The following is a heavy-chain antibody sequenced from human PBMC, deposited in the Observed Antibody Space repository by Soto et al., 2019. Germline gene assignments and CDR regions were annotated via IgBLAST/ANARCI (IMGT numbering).Heavy chain of an antibody. Sequence: GGSLRLSCAASGFTFSSYAMSWVRQAPGKGLEWVSGISGTGGSTYYADSVKGRFTISRDNSKNTLYLQMNSLRAEDTAVYYCAKEIMEWIVVVVAATSWGMDVWGQGTTVTVSS. CDR2: ISGTGGST. CDR1: GFTFSSYA. J-gene: IGHJ6*02. CDR3: AKEIMEWIVVVVAATSWGMDV. D-gene: IGHD2-15*01. V-gene: IGHV3-23*01.